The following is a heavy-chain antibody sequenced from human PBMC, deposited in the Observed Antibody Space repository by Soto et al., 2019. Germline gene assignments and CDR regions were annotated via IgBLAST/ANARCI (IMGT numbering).Heavy chain of an antibody. J-gene: IGHJ3*02. CDR3: AKDPEVLLWFGELLNAFDI. Sequence: GGSLRLSCAASGFTFSSYAMSWVRQAPGKGLEWVSAISGSGGSTYYADSVKGRFTISRDNSKNTLYLQMNSLRAEDTAVYYCAKDPEVLLWFGELLNAFDIWGQGTMVTVSS. D-gene: IGHD3-10*01. CDR1: GFTFSSYA. CDR2: ISGSGGST. V-gene: IGHV3-23*01.